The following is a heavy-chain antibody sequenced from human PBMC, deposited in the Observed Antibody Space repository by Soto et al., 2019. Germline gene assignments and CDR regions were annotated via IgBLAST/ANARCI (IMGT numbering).Heavy chain of an antibody. Sequence: QITLKESGPTLVKPTQTLTLTCTFSGFSLSARGVGVGWFRQPPGKALEWLALIYWDDDKNYSPSLKSRLIITKDTSKNQVVLTMTNMDPVDTATYYCARCEGDWYISDFDSWGQGILVTVSS. CDR1: GFSLSARGVG. D-gene: IGHD6-19*01. J-gene: IGHJ4*02. V-gene: IGHV2-5*02. CDR2: IYWDDDK. CDR3: ARCEGDWYISDFDS.